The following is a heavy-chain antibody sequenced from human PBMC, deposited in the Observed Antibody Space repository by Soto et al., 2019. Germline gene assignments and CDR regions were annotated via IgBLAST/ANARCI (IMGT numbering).Heavy chain of an antibody. V-gene: IGHV1-3*05. CDR2: INAGNGNT. D-gene: IGHD6-19*01. CDR3: ARASGWDGSDY. Sequence: QVQLVQSGAEEKKPGASVKVSCKASGYTFTSYAMHWVRQAPGQRLEWMGWINAGNGNTKYSQKFQGRVTITRDTSESPAYMELSSLRSEDTAVYYCARASGWDGSDYWCQGTLVTVSS. CDR1: GYTFTSYA. J-gene: IGHJ4*02.